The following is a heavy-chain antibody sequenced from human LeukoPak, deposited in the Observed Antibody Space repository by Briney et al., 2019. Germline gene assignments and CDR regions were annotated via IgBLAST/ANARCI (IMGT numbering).Heavy chain of an antibody. CDR2: ISGSGAST. CDR1: GFTSGTYA. CDR3: ARSRAAVAGYFDY. Sequence: GGSLILSCAASGFTSGTYAMTWVRQAPGKGLEWVSAISGSGASTYYADSVKGRFTISRDNSKNTLYLQMNSLRAEDTAVYYCARSRAAVAGYFDYWGQGTLVTVSS. J-gene: IGHJ4*02. V-gene: IGHV3-23*01. D-gene: IGHD6-19*01.